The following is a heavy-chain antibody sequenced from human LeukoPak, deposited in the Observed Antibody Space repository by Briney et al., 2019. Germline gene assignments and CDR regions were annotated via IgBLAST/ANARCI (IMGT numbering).Heavy chain of an antibody. Sequence: GRSLRLSCAASGFTFSSYGMHWVRQAPGKGLEWVAVIWYDGSNKYYADSVKGRFTISRDNSKSTLYLKMNSLRAEDTAVYYCARVRVIVVVPAAIHGGAFDIWGQGTMVTVSS. CDR3: ARVRVIVVVPAAIHGGAFDI. D-gene: IGHD2-2*02. CDR2: IWYDGSNK. CDR1: GFTFSSYG. J-gene: IGHJ3*02. V-gene: IGHV3-33*01.